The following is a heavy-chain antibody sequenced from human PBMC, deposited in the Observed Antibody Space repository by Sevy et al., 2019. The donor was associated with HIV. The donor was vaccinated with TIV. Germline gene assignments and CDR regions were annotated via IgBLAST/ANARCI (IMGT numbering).Heavy chain of an antibody. D-gene: IGHD3-22*01. Sequence: GGSLRLSCAASGFTFSNYGMHWVRQAPGKGLEWVAVIWNDGSNKYYADSVKGRFTISRDNSKNTLYPQMNSLRVEDTAVYFCARGGDFNDRSAKREFDYWGQGTLVTVSS. CDR1: GFTFSNYG. CDR2: IWNDGSNK. J-gene: IGHJ4*02. V-gene: IGHV3-33*01. CDR3: ARGGDFNDRSAKREFDY.